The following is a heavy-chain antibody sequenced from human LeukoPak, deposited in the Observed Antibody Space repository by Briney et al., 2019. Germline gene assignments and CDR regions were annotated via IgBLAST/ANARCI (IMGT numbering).Heavy chain of an antibody. D-gene: IGHD3-10*01. CDR2: ISGSGGST. Sequence: GGSLRLSCAASGFTFSSYGMHWVRQAPGKGLEWVSAISGSGGSTYYADSVKGRFTISRDNSKNTLYLQMNSLRAEDTAVYYCAKAKVLWFGEYVDYWGQGTLVTVSS. CDR3: AKAKVLWFGEYVDY. J-gene: IGHJ4*02. CDR1: GFTFSSYG. V-gene: IGHV3-23*01.